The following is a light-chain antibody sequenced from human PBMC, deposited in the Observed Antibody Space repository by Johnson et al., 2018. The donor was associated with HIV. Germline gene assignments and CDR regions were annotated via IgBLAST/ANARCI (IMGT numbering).Light chain of an antibody. CDR2: ENN. CDR3: GTWHSSLSTGGV. Sequence: QSVLTQSPSVSAAPGQKVTISCSGSSSNIGNNYVSWYRQLPGTAPKLLIYENNKRPSGIPDRVYGSKSGTSATLGITGLQTGDEADYYCGTWHSSLSTGGVFGSGTKVTVL. CDR1: SSNIGNNY. V-gene: IGLV1-51*02. J-gene: IGLJ1*01.